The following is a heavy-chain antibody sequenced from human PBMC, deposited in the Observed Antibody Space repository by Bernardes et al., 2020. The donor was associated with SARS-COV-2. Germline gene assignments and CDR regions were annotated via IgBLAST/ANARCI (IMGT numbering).Heavy chain of an antibody. CDR1: WDTISRTIVA. CDR2: TYYESKWYS. CDR3: ARDVNRDWYFDL. V-gene: IGHV6-1*01. J-gene: IGHJ2*01. Sequence: SPTPSLTGAVSWDTISRTIVAYNLLRQSPSRGLEWLGRTYYESKWYSDFAESVQGRMTINPDTSKNHFSLQLSSVTPEDTAIYYCARDVNRDWYFDLWGRGTLVTVSS.